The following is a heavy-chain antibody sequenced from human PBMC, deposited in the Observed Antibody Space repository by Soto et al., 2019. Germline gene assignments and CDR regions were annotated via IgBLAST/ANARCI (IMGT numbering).Heavy chain of an antibody. CDR3: TKGREEYETRASFDV. V-gene: IGHV3-9*01. Sequence: GGSLRLSCAASGFIFDDYAIHWVRQAPGGGLEWVSGVSWNSDTTGYASSVRGRFTISRDNTKNFLYLQMDNLRVEDTAFYYCTKGREEYETRASFDVWGRGTLVTVSS. CDR1: GFIFDDYA. CDR2: VSWNSDTT. J-gene: IGHJ3*01. D-gene: IGHD6-6*01.